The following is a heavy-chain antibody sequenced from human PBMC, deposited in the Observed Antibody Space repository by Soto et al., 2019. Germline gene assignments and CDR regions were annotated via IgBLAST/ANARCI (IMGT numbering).Heavy chain of an antibody. V-gene: IGHV3-48*01. J-gene: IGHJ4*02. CDR2: ISSSSSTI. CDR3: ARGRLTLRYFDELGY. CDR1: GFTFSSYS. Sequence: GGSLRLSCAASGFTFSSYSMNWVRQAPGKGLEWVSYISSSSSTIYYADSVKGRFTISRDNAKNSLYLQMNSLRAEDTAVYYCARGRLTLRYFDELGYWGQGTLVTVSS. D-gene: IGHD3-9*01.